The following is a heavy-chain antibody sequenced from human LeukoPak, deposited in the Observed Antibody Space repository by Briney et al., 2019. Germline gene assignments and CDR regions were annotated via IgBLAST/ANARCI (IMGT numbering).Heavy chain of an antibody. D-gene: IGHD1-26*01. CDR3: ARGQYSGSSGYFQH. Sequence: GGSLRLSCAASGFTFSSYDMHWVRQATGKGLEWVSAIGTAGDTYYPGSVKGRFTISRENAENSSYLQMNSLRAGDTAVYYCARGQYSGSSGYFQHWGQGTLVTVSS. J-gene: IGHJ1*01. V-gene: IGHV3-13*01. CDR1: GFTFSSYD. CDR2: IGTAGDT.